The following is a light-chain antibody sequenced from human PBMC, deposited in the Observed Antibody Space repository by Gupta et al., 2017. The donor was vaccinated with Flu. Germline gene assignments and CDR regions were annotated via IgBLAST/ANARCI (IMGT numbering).Light chain of an antibody. CDR1: QSLLHSNGYNY. CDR2: LGS. V-gene: IGKV2-28*01. J-gene: IGKJ2*01. Sequence: VTPGEPASISCRSSQSLLHSNGYNYWDWYLQKPGQSPQLLIYLGSNRASGVPDRFSGSGSGTDFTLKISRVEAEDVGVYDCMQALQTPYTCGQGTKLEIK. CDR3: MQALQTPYT.